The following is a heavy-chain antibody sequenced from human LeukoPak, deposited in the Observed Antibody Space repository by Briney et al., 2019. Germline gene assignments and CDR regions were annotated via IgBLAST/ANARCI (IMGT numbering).Heavy chain of an antibody. J-gene: IGHJ3*02. V-gene: IGHV4-59*01. D-gene: IGHD6-19*01. CDR1: GGSISSYY. CDR2: IYYSGST. CDR3: ARDKGLAVAGPGAFDI. Sequence: SATLSLTCTVSGGSISSYYWSWIRQPPGKGLEWIGYIYYSGSTNYNPSLKSRVTISVDTSKNQFSLKLSSVTAADTAVYCCARDKGLAVAGPGAFDIWGQGTMVTVSS.